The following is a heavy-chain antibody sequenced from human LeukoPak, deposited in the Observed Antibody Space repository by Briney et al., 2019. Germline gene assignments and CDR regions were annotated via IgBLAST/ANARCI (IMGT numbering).Heavy chain of an antibody. J-gene: IGHJ4*02. CDR3: ARAEYYYGSGSYYLRINNYFDY. D-gene: IGHD3-10*01. CDR2: ISSSSSTI. Sequence: PGGSLRLSCAASGFTFSSYSMNWVRQAPGKGLEWVSYISSSSSTIYYADSVKGRFTISRDNAKNSLYLQMNSLRAEDTAVYYCARAEYYYGSGSYYLRINNYFDYWGQGTLVTVSS. V-gene: IGHV3-48*01. CDR1: GFTFSSYS.